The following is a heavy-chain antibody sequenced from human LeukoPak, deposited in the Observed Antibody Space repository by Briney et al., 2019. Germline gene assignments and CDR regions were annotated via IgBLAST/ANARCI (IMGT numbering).Heavy chain of an antibody. CDR1: GGSISSSSYY. D-gene: IGHD1-7*01. V-gene: IGHV4-39*01. Sequence: SETLSLTCTVSGGSISSSSYYWGWIRQPPGKGLEWIGSIYYSRSTYYNPSLKSRVTISVDTSKNQFSLKLSSVTAADTAVYYCARQGPQLPDYWGQGTLVTVSS. CDR3: ARQGPQLPDY. CDR2: IYYSRST. J-gene: IGHJ4*02.